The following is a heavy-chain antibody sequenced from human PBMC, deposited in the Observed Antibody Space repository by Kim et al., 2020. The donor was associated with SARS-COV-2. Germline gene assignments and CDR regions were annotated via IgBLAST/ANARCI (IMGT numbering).Heavy chain of an antibody. D-gene: IGHD6-19*01. CDR1: GFTFGDYA. V-gene: IGHV3-49*04. Sequence: GGSLRLSCTASGFTFGDYAMSWVRQAPGKGLEWVGFIRSNAYGGTTEYAASVKGRFTISRDDSKSIAYLQMNSLKTEDTAVYYCTRDPLSSTGWYYYYYYCMDVWGKGTTVTVSS. J-gene: IGHJ6*03. CDR3: TRDPLSSTGWYYYYYYCMDV. CDR2: IRSNAYGGTT.